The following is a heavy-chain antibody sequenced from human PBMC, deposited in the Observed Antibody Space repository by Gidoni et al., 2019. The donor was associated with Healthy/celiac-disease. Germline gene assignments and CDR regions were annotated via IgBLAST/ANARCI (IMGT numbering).Heavy chain of an antibody. CDR1: GFSVSTSGVR. Sequence: QFTLKESGPTLVIPTETITLTCTFSGFSVSTSGVRVGWIRQPPGKALEWLALIYWNDDKRYSPSLKSRLTITKDTSKNQVVLTMTNMDPVDTATYYCAHRYSSSFGFDYWGQGTLVTVSS. J-gene: IGHJ4*02. V-gene: IGHV2-5*01. CDR2: IYWNDDK. CDR3: AHRYSSSFGFDY. D-gene: IGHD6-13*01.